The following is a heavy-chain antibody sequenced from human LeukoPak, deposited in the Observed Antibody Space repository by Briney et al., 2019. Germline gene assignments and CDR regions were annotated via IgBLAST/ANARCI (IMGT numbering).Heavy chain of an antibody. Sequence: GGSLRLSCAASGFTFSSYSMNWVRQAPGKGLEWVSSISSSSSYIYYADSVKGRFTISRDNAKNSLYLQMNSLRAEDTAVYYCASERELRLFDYWGQGTLVTVSS. D-gene: IGHD1-26*01. CDR2: ISSSSSYI. V-gene: IGHV3-21*01. J-gene: IGHJ4*02. CDR3: ASERELRLFDY. CDR1: GFTFSSYS.